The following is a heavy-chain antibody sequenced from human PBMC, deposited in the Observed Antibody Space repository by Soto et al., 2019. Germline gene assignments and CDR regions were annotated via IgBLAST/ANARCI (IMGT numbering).Heavy chain of an antibody. Sequence: PTLVNPTQTLTLTCTFSGFSLSTSGVGVGWIRQPPGKALEWLALIYWNDDKRYSPSLKSRLTITKDTSKNQVVLTMTNMDPVDTATYYCAHRLLRFLEWPQAFDIWGQGTMVTVSS. CDR3: AHRLLRFLEWPQAFDI. D-gene: IGHD3-3*01. CDR2: IYWNDDK. V-gene: IGHV2-5*01. J-gene: IGHJ3*02. CDR1: GFSLSTSGVG.